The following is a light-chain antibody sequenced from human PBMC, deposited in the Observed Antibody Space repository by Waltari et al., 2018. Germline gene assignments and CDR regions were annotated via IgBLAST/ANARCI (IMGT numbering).Light chain of an antibody. CDR1: QCISNW. CDR2: RAS. CDR3: QQHDNSPWT. V-gene: IGKV1-33*01. Sequence: DIQMTQSPSSRSASVGERVTITCRASQCISNWLAWYQQKPVKAPKLLIYRASNLETGVPSRFSGSGSGTDFTLTISSLQPEDIATYYCQQHDNSPWTFGQGTKVEIK. J-gene: IGKJ1*01.